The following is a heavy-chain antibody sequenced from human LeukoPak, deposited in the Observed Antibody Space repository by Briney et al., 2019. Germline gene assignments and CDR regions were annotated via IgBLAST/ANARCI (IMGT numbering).Heavy chain of an antibody. V-gene: IGHV3-11*04. J-gene: IGHJ4*02. Sequence: PGGSLRLSCAASGFTFSDYYMSWIRQAPGKGLEWVSYISSSASAIYYADSVKGRFTISRDNSKNTLYLQMNSLRAEDTAVYYCARDRFGELLSSLVDYWGQGTLVTVSS. D-gene: IGHD3-10*01. CDR1: GFTFSDYY. CDR2: ISSSASAI. CDR3: ARDRFGELLSSLVDY.